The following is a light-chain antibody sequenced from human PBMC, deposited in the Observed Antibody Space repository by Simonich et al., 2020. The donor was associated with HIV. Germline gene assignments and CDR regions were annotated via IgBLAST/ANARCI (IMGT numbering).Light chain of an antibody. CDR2: KAC. V-gene: IGKV1-5*03. CDR3: QQYGGSPLT. CDR1: QSISSW. J-gene: IGKJ4*01. Sequence: DIQMTQSPSTLSASVGDRVTITCRARQSISSWLDWYQQKPGEAPKLLIYKACSLESGVPSRFSGSGSGTEFTLTISRLEPEDFAVYYCQQYGGSPLTFGGGTKVEIK.